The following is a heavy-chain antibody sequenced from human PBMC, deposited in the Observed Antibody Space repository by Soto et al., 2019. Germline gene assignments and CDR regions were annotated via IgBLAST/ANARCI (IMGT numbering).Heavy chain of an antibody. CDR1: GGSISSSSYY. CDR3: ATVPPDSRHEYFQH. D-gene: IGHD6-13*01. Sequence: QLQLQESGPGLVKPSEALSLTCTVSGGSISSSSYYWAWIRQPPGKGLEWIGNIYYSGSTYYNPSLKSRVTISVDTSKNQFSLYLSSVTAADTAVYYCATVPPDSRHEYFQHWGQGTLVTVSS. V-gene: IGHV4-39*01. J-gene: IGHJ1*01. CDR2: IYYSGST.